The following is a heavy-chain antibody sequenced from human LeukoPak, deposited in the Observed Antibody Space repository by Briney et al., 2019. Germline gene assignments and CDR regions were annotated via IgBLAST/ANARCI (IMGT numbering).Heavy chain of an antibody. CDR3: ARHTVVGPATLDAFDI. Sequence: SETLSLTCAVSGGSISSSNWWSWVRQPPGKGLEWIGEIYHSGSTNYNPSLKSRVTISVDKSKNQFSLKLSSVTAADTAVYYCARHTVVGPATLDAFDIWGQGTLVTVSS. D-gene: IGHD2-15*01. CDR1: GGSISSSNW. V-gene: IGHV4-4*02. CDR2: IYHSGST. J-gene: IGHJ3*02.